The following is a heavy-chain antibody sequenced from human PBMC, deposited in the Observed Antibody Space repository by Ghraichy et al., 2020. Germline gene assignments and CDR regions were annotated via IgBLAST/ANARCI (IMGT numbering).Heavy chain of an antibody. Sequence: GGSLRLTCAASGFTFSSYAMTWVRKAQGKGLEWVSAISASGGSTYYADSVKGRFTISRDNSKNTLYLQMNSLRADDTAVYYCAKESGTYWGSFDYWGQGTLVTVSS. CDR3: AKESGTYWGSFDY. D-gene: IGHD1-26*01. V-gene: IGHV3-23*01. CDR1: GFTFSSYA. CDR2: ISASGGST. J-gene: IGHJ4*02.